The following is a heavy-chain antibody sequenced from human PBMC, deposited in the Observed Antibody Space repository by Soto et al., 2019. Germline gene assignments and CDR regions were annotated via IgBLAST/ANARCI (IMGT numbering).Heavy chain of an antibody. D-gene: IGHD3-22*01. J-gene: IGHJ4*02. CDR2: ISGSGGST. CDR3: AKGLQKMAYYDSSGYYHFYYFDY. CDR1: GFTFSSYA. V-gene: IGHV3-23*01. Sequence: GGSLRLSCAASGFTFSSYAMSWVRQAPGKGLEWVSAISGSGGSTYYADSVKGRFTISRDNSKNTLYLQMNSLRAEDTAVYYCAKGLQKMAYYDSSGYYHFYYFDYWGQGTLVTVSS.